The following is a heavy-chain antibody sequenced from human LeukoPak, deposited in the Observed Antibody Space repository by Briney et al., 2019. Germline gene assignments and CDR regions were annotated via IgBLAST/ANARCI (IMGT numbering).Heavy chain of an antibody. CDR2: ISYDGSNK. CDR1: GFTFSSYA. J-gene: IGHJ4*02. D-gene: IGHD4-17*01. V-gene: IGHV3-30-3*01. Sequence: PGGSLRLSCAASGFTFSSYAMSWVRQAPGKGLEWVAVISYDGSNKYYADSVKGRFTITRDNSKNTLYLQMNSLRAEDTAVYYCARVQSSLSPTDFDYWGQGTLVTVSS. CDR3: ARVQSSLSPTDFDY.